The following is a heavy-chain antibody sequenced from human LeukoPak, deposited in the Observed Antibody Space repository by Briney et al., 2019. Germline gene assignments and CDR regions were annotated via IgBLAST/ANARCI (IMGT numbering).Heavy chain of an antibody. CDR1: GYTFTSYG. V-gene: IGHV1-18*01. J-gene: IGHJ5*02. CDR3: ARFVQSDWNDDWFDP. Sequence: GASVKVSCKASGYTFTSYGISWVRQAPGQGLEWMGWISAYNGNTNYAQKLQGRVTMTTDTSTSTAYMELRSLRSDDTAVYYCARFVQSDWNDDWFDPWGKGTLVTVSS. CDR2: ISAYNGNT. D-gene: IGHD1-1*01.